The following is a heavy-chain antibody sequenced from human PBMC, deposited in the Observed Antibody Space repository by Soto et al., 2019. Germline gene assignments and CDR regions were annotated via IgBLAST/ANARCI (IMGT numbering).Heavy chain of an antibody. CDR3: ARDLNDFWSGYYEPDAFDI. V-gene: IGHV3-7*01. D-gene: IGHD3-3*01. CDR1: GFTFSSYW. CDR2: IKQDGSEK. Sequence: EVQLVESGGGLVQPGGSLRLSCAASGFTFSSYWMSWVRQAPGKGLEWVANIKQDGSEKYYVDSVKGRFTISRDNAKNSLYLQMNSLRAEDTAVYYCARDLNDFWSGYYEPDAFDIWGQGTMVTVSS. J-gene: IGHJ3*02.